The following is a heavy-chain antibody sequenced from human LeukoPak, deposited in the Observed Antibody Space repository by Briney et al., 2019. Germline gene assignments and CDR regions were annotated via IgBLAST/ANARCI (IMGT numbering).Heavy chain of an antibody. Sequence: PGGSLRLSCAASGFTFSSYAMRWVRQAPGKALECVSLISGSGGNSYYADSVKGRFTISRDNSKNTQYLQMNSLRAEDTAIYYCAKVIAAAGTALDYWGQGTLVTVSS. D-gene: IGHD6-13*01. J-gene: IGHJ4*02. CDR3: AKVIAAAGTALDY. CDR2: ISGSGGNS. V-gene: IGHV3-23*01. CDR1: GFTFSSYA.